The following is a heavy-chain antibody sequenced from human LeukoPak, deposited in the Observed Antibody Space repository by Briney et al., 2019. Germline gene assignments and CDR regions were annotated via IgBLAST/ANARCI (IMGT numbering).Heavy chain of an antibody. Sequence: GASVKVSCKASGYTFTSYYMHWVRQAPGQGLEWMGIINHSGGSTSYAQKFQGRVTMTRDTSTSTVYMELSSLRSEDTAVYYCARAYGSGSYRGSDWFGPWGQGTLVTVSS. D-gene: IGHD3-10*01. CDR1: GYTFTSYY. V-gene: IGHV1-46*01. CDR3: ARAYGSGSYRGSDWFGP. CDR2: INHSGGST. J-gene: IGHJ5*02.